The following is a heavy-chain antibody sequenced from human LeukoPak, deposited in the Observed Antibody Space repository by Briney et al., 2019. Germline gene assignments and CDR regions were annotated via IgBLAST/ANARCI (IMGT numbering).Heavy chain of an antibody. D-gene: IGHD3-16*02. Sequence: GGSLRLSCAASGFTFSSYSMNWVRQAPGKGLEWVSSISSSSSYIYYADSVKGRFTISRDNAKNSLYLQMNSLRAEDTAVYYCARAYYVWGSYRYTSSVWGQGTLVTVSS. J-gene: IGHJ4*02. V-gene: IGHV3-21*01. CDR3: ARAYYVWGSYRYTSSV. CDR2: ISSSSSYI. CDR1: GFTFSSYS.